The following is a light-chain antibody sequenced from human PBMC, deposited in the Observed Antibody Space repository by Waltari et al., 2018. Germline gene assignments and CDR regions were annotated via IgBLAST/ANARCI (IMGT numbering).Light chain of an antibody. Sequence: QSALTQPLSASGSAGQSVTISCTGTSSDIGGYNFVSWYQQHPGKVPKLIISEVNKRPSWVPDRVSGSKSGNTASLTASGLQAEDEADYYCSSYAGTKNPYVFGTGTKVTVL. CDR1: SSDIGGYNF. CDR3: SSYAGTKNPYV. CDR2: EVN. V-gene: IGLV2-8*01. J-gene: IGLJ1*01.